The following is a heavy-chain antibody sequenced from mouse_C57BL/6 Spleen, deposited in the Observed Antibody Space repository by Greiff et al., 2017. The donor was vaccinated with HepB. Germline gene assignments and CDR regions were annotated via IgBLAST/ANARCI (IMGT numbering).Heavy chain of an antibody. CDR3: ASEGSSNYVAY. V-gene: IGHV1-52*01. Sequence: QVQLQQSGAELVRPGSSVKLSCKASGYTFTSYWMHWVKQRPIQGLEWIGNIDPSDSETHYNQKFKDKATLTVDKSSSTAYMQLSSLTSEDSAVYYCASEGSSNYVAYWGQGTLVTVSA. J-gene: IGHJ3*01. CDR2: IDPSDSET. CDR1: GYTFTSYW. D-gene: IGHD2-5*01.